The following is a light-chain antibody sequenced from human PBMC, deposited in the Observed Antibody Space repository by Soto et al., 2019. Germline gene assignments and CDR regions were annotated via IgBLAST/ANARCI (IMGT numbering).Light chain of an antibody. CDR3: SSYTSRNTVV. CDR1: SSDIDGYDY. J-gene: IGLJ2*01. CDR2: DVT. V-gene: IGLV2-14*01. Sequence: QSALTQPASVSGSPGQSITMSCTGASSDIDGYDYVSGYQHHPGEAPKLLIYDVTNRPSGVSNRFSASKSGNTASLTISGLQAEDEADYYCSSYTSRNTVVFGGGTKVTVL.